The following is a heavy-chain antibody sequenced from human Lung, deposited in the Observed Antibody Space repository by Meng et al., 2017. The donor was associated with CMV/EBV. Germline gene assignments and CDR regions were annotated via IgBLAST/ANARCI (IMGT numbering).Heavy chain of an antibody. CDR2: INPYTGGT. J-gene: IGHJ3*02. V-gene: IGHV1-2*02. CDR3: ARERGLGIRGLNEALDI. CDR1: GYTFTLYY. Sequence: ASVXVSXKADGYTFTLYYIHWVRQAPGQGLEWMGWINPYTGGTNSAQIFQGRVTMTGDTSSSAAYLELSRLTADHTAHYYSARERGLGIRGLNEALDIWGQGXMVTVSS. D-gene: IGHD3/OR15-3a*01.